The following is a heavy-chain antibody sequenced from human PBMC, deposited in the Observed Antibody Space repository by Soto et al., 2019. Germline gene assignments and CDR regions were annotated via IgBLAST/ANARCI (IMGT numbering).Heavy chain of an antibody. V-gene: IGHV4-31*03. J-gene: IGHJ4*02. CDR3: ARKQAGFFYGIDY. D-gene: IGHD3-3*01. CDR2: IADFGYT. CDR1: GGSINSGGYY. Sequence: SETLSLTCTVSGGSINSGGYYWTWLHQHPGKGLEWLGYIADFGYTFYNPSLQSRVILSMDTSKSQFSLKLSSATAADTAVYFCARKQAGFFYGIDYWGQGTLVTVSS.